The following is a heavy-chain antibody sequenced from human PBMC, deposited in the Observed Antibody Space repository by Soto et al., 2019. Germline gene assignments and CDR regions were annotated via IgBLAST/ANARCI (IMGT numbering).Heavy chain of an antibody. CDR2: INQDGSEK. Sequence: EVQLVESGGGLVQPGGSLRLSCVASGFSFRSYWMTCVRQAPGKGLEWVANINQDGSEKYYVDSVKGRFTFSRDNAKNSVYLQMSSLRVEDTAVYYCARAQPRNNYYDMDVWGQGTTVTVSS. CDR3: ARAQPRNNYYDMDV. D-gene: IGHD2-2*01. CDR1: GFSFRSYW. V-gene: IGHV3-7*01. J-gene: IGHJ6*02.